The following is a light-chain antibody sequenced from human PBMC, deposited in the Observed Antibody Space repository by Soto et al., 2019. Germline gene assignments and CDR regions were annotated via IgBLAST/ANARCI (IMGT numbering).Light chain of an antibody. CDR2: RES. CDR1: QSISPW. V-gene: IGKV1-5*03. Sequence: DIQMTQSPSTLSAYVGERVTITCRASQSISPWLAWYQKKPGKAPNLLIYRESNLQTGVPSRFSGSGAGTEFNLTINSLQPDDFATYYCQQYRSRPYTFGQGTKLEIE. J-gene: IGKJ2*01. CDR3: QQYRSRPYT.